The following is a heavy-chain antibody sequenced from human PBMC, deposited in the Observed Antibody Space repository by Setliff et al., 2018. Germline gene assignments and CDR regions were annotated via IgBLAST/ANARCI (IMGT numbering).Heavy chain of an antibody. J-gene: IGHJ3*01. D-gene: IGHD2-15*01. Sequence: SETLSLTCTVYGASFSNYYWGWVRQPPEERLEWIAEFDHSGTTKYNPSLMGRVTISVDTSKKQFSLSLSAVTAADTAKYYCARAPLDYSSRAFDFWGQGTMVTVSS. CDR2: FDHSGTT. CDR3: ARAPLDYSSRAFDF. CDR1: GASFSNYY. V-gene: IGHV4-34*01.